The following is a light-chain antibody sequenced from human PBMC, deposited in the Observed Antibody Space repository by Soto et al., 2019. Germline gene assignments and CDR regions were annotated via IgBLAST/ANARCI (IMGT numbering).Light chain of an antibody. CDR3: QQFNIYPPAT. CDR1: QGISSA. CDR2: DAS. Sequence: AIQLTQSPSSLSASVGDRVTITCRASQGISSALAWYQQKPGKAPKLLIYDASRLESGVPSRFRGSGSVTDLTLTISSRQPEDFATYYCQQFNIYPPATFGGGTKVEIK. J-gene: IGKJ4*01. V-gene: IGKV1-13*02.